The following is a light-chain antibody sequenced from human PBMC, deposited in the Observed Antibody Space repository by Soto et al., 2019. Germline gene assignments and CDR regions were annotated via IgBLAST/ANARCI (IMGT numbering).Light chain of an antibody. J-gene: IGKJ1*01. CDR3: QQYGSSPET. V-gene: IGKV3-20*01. CDR1: QSVSSSY. Sequence: DIVFTQSPGTLTLSPGERATLSCRASQSVSSSYLSWYQQKPGQAPRLLIYGASSRATGIPDRFSGSGSGTDFTLTISRLEPEDFAVYYCQQYGSSPETFGQGTKVDFK. CDR2: GAS.